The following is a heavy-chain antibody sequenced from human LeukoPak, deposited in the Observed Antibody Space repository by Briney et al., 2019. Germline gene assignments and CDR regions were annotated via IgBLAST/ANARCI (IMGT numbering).Heavy chain of an antibody. CDR3: ARHSRYGLYYFDY. D-gene: IGHD5-18*01. CDR2: LFYSGST. CDR1: GGSISSISSNN. Sequence: SETLSLTCTVSGGSISSISSNNWAWIRQPPGKGLEWIVSLFYSGSTYYDPSLKSRVTISVDTSKNQFSLKVTSVTAADTAVYYCARHSRYGLYYFDYWGQGTLVTVSS. V-gene: IGHV4-39*01. J-gene: IGHJ4*02.